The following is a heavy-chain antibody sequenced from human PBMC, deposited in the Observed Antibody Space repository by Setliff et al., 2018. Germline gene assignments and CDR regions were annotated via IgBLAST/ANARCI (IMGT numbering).Heavy chain of an antibody. CDR1: GFTFSSYG. J-gene: IGHJ3*02. D-gene: IGHD5-18*01. CDR3: AKGLSGYSYGSNSNAFDI. V-gene: IGHV3-33*06. Sequence: SGGSLRLSCAASGFTFSSYGMHWVRQAPGKGLEWVAVIWYDGSNKYYGDSVKGRFTISRDNSKNTLYLEMNSLRAEDTAVYYCAKGLSGYSYGSNSNAFDIWGQGTMVTVSS. CDR2: IWYDGSNK.